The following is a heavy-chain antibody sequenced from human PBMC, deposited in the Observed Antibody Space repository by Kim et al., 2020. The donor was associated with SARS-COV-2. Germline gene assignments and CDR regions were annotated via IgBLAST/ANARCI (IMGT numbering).Heavy chain of an antibody. CDR3: ARENLIGVVVPAAMLYYYYGIDV. Sequence: GGSLRLSCAASGFTFSSYGMHWVRQAPGKGLEWVAVIWYDGSNKYYADSVKGRFTISRDNSKNTLYLQMNSLRAEDTAVYYCARENLIGVVVPAAMLYYYYGIDVCGQGTTVTVSS. D-gene: IGHD2-2*01. J-gene: IGHJ6*02. V-gene: IGHV3-33*01. CDR1: GFTFSSYG. CDR2: IWYDGSNK.